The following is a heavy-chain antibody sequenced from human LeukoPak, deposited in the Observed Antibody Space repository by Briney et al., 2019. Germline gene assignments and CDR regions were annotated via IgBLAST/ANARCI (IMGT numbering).Heavy chain of an antibody. CDR2: IYHSGTT. J-gene: IGHJ4*02. Sequence: PSETLSLTCTVSSHSISSGYYWGWIRQPPGRGLEWIGSIYHSGTTYYNPSLKSRVTISVDTSKNQFSLKLSSVTAADTAVYYCARFGGWQYYFDYWGQGTLVTVSS. V-gene: IGHV4-38-2*02. CDR1: SHSISSGYY. D-gene: IGHD6-19*01. CDR3: ARFGGWQYYFDY.